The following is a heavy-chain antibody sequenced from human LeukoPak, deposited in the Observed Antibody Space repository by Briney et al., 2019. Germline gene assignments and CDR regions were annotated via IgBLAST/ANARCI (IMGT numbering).Heavy chain of an antibody. CDR1: GGSISSGGYS. D-gene: IGHD2-21*02. CDR3: ARAYCGGDCYSDYGIDV. J-gene: IGHJ6*02. Sequence: PSETLSLTCAVSGGSISSGGYSWRWLRQPPGKGLEWIGYVYHSGSTYYNPSLKSRVTISVDTSKNQFSLKLSSVTAADTAVYYCARAYCGGDCYSDYGIDVWAKGPRSPSP. V-gene: IGHV4-30-2*01. CDR2: VYHSGST.